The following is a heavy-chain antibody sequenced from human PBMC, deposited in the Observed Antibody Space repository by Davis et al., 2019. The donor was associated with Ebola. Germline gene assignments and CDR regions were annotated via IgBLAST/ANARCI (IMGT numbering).Heavy chain of an antibody. CDR3: ARGPYSSDAGSQHQGLDY. Sequence: GGSLRLSCAASGFTFSSYTLHWVRQAPGKGLEWVAVISYDGDNNYHADSVQGRFTISRDNSKNTLYLQMNSLRAEDTAMYYCARGPYSSDAGSQHQGLDYWGQGTLVTVSS. V-gene: IGHV3-30*04. J-gene: IGHJ4*02. CDR1: GFTFSSYT. D-gene: IGHD3-10*01. CDR2: ISYDGDNN.